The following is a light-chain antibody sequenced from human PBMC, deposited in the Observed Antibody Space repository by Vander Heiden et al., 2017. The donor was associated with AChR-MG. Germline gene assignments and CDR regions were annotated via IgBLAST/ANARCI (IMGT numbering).Light chain of an antibody. V-gene: IGKV3-11*01. CDR2: DAS. CDR1: QSVSSY. J-gene: IGKJ4*01. CDR3: QQRSNWTLT. Sequence: IVLSHSPATLSFSPGERATLSCRASQSVSSYLAWYQQKPGQAPRLLNYDASKRATGIPARCSGSGSGTDFTLTISSLEPEDVAVYYCQQRSNWTLTFGGGTKVKIK.